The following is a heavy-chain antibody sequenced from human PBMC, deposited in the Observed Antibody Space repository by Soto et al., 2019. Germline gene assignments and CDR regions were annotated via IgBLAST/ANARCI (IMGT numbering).Heavy chain of an antibody. V-gene: IGHV3-64D*06. CDR2: ITYNADTT. Sequence: EVQLVESGGALVQPGGSLRLSCSASGFTFSRNAMHWVRQAPGKGLEFVSAITYNADTTYYADSVKGRFTISRDNSRNTLYLQMSSLRPEDTALYYCVRQNDDYHYAMDVWGQGTTVTVSS. CDR3: VRQNDDYHYAMDV. J-gene: IGHJ6*02. CDR1: GFTFSRNA. D-gene: IGHD1-1*01.